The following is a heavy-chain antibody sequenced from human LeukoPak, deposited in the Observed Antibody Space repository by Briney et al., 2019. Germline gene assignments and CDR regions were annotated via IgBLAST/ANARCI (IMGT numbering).Heavy chain of an antibody. CDR2: ISSSSSYI. CDR3: ARGVVPAAIGSYFDY. CDR1: GFTFSSYT. D-gene: IGHD2-2*02. J-gene: IGHJ4*02. Sequence: PGGSLRLSCAASGFTFSSYTINWVRQAPGKGLEWVSSISSSSSYIYYADSVKGRFTISRDNAKNSLYLQMNSLRAEDTAVYYCARGVVPAAIGSYFDYWGQGTLVTVSS. V-gene: IGHV3-21*01.